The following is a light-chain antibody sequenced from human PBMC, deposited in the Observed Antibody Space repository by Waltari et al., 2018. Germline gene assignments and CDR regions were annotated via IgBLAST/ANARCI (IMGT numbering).Light chain of an antibody. Sequence: DIVMTQSPDSLAVSLGERATINCNSSQTVLYSSNNKNYFAWFQQKPGKPPKLLIYWAATRESGVPDRFNGSGSGTDFTLTINSLQAEDVAVYYCQQYYGSPLTFGGGTKVEIK. CDR3: QQYYGSPLT. V-gene: IGKV4-1*01. CDR2: WAA. J-gene: IGKJ4*01. CDR1: QTVLYSSNNKNY.